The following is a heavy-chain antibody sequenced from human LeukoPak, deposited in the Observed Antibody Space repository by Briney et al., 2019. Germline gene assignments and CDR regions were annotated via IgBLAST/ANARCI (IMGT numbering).Heavy chain of an antibody. CDR1: VYTFTTYG. CDR3: ARIMLWERDMARGRVRDV. V-gene: IGHV1-18*01. J-gene: IGHJ6*02. Sequence: ASEKVSRKASVYTFTTYGNRWVWQPPAPGIEPMGWINTYYGDTNYAQKLQGRVTRTTGTSASTADMELRSLRSDVTAVYYWARIMLWERDMARGRVRDVGGEGTTVTVSS. CDR2: INTYYGDT. D-gene: IGHD3-16*01.